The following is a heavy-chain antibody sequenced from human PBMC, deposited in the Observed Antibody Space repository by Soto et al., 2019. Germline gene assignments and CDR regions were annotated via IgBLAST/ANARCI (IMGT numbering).Heavy chain of an antibody. V-gene: IGHV4-39*01. J-gene: IGHJ5*02. CDR3: ATHASGSRNGPHT. CDR1: GGSIKNTGAN. Sequence: QLQLQESGPGLVKPSETLSLTCTVSGGSIKNTGANWSWVRQPPGKGLEWIGSVYYTGTTYYNPPLQSRVTISIDTSKNQYSLSVNSVAAADTAVYYCATHASGSRNGPHTWGQGTLVTVSS. D-gene: IGHD1-26*01. CDR2: VYYTGTT.